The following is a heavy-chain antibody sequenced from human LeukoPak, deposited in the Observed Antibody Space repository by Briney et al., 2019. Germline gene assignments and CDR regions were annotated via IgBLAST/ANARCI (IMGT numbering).Heavy chain of an antibody. Sequence: ASVKVSCKASGYTFTSYYMHWVRQAPGQGLEWMGIINPSGDSTSYAQKFQGRVTMTRDMSTSTVYMELSSLRSEDTAVYYCARDNRVTIFGVVNDGNWFDPWGQGTLVTVSS. CDR2: INPSGDST. CDR1: GYTFTSYY. J-gene: IGHJ5*02. D-gene: IGHD3-3*01. V-gene: IGHV1-46*01. CDR3: ARDNRVTIFGVVNDGNWFDP.